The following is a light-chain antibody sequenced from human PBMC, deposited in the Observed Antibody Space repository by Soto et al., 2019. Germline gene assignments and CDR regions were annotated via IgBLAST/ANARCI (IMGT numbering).Light chain of an antibody. CDR3: QQSYSTYVT. CDR2: PAS. J-gene: IGKJ2*01. V-gene: IGKV1-39*01. Sequence: DVQMTQSPSSLSASVGDRVTLTCRASQSISTYLNWYQQKPGKAPKLLIYPASSLQTGVPSRFSGSGSGTDFTLTISSLQPEEFATYYCQQSYSTYVTFGQGTKLEIK. CDR1: QSISTY.